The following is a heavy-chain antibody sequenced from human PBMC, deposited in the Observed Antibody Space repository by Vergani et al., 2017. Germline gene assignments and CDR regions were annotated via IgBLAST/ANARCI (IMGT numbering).Heavy chain of an antibody. J-gene: IGHJ6*02. CDR2: ISSSSSYI. D-gene: IGHD3-22*01. CDR3: ARGRYDSSGYYSYYYYYGMDV. Sequence: EVQLVESGGGLVKPGGSLRLSCAASGFTFSSYSMNWVRQAPGKGLEWVSSISSSSSYIYYADSVKGRFTISRDNAKNSLYLQMNSLRAEDTAVYYCARGRYDSSGYYSYYYYYGMDVWDQGTTVTVSS. CDR1: GFTFSSYS. V-gene: IGHV3-21*01.